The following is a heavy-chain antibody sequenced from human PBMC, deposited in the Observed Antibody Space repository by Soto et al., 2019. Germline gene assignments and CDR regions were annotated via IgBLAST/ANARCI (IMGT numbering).Heavy chain of an antibody. CDR1: GGTFSSYA. CDR3: ARGFSSGYSRHYYYYGTDV. D-gene: IGHD3-22*01. Sequence: SVKVSCKASGGTFSSYAISWVRQAPGQGLEWMGGIIPIFGTANYAQKFQGRVTITADESTSTAYMELSSLRSEDTAVYYCARGFSSGYSRHYYYYGTDVWGQGTTVTVSS. CDR2: IIPIFGTA. J-gene: IGHJ6*02. V-gene: IGHV1-69*13.